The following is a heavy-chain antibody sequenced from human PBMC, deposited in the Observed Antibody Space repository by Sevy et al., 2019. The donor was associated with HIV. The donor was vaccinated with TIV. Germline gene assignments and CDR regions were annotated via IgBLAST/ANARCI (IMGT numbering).Heavy chain of an antibody. J-gene: IGHJ4*02. CDR1: GGSISSGDYY. CDR2: IYYSGST. D-gene: IGHD6-13*01. Sequence: SETLSLTCTVSGGSISSGDYYWSWIHQPPGKGLEWIGYIYYSGSTYYNPSLKSRVTISVDTSKNQFSLKLSSVTAADTAVYYCARGIAAAGTLDYWGQGTLVTVSS. CDR3: ARGIAAAGTLDY. V-gene: IGHV4-30-4*01.